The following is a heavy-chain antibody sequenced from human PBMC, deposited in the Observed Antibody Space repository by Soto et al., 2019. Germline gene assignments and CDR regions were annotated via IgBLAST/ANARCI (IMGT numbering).Heavy chain of an antibody. V-gene: IGHV4-39*01. D-gene: IGHD3-22*01. CDR2: IYYSGST. Sequence: QLQLQESGPGLVKPSETLSLTCTVSGGSISSSSYYWGWIRQPPGKGLEWIGSIYYSGSTYYNPSLKSRVTISVDTSKNQFSLKLSSVTAADTAVYYCARHPFHYYDSGGYYYWGQGTLVTVSS. J-gene: IGHJ4*02. CDR3: ARHPFHYYDSGGYYY. CDR1: GGSISSSSYY.